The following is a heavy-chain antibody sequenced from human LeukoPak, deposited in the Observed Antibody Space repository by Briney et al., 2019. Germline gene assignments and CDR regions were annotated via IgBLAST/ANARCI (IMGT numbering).Heavy chain of an antibody. CDR1: GGSIRSYY. CDR3: ARSADIPAFDI. CDR2: IYYSGST. Sequence: KPSETLSLTCTVSGGSIRSYYWSWIRQPPGKGLEWIGYIYYSGSTNYNPSLKSRVTISVDTSKNQFSLKLSSVTAADTAVYYCARSADIPAFDIWGQGTMVTVSS. D-gene: IGHD2-2*02. V-gene: IGHV4-59*01. J-gene: IGHJ3*02.